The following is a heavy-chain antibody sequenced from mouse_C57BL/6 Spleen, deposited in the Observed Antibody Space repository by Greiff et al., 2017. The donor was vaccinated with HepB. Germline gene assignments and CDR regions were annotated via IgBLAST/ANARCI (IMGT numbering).Heavy chain of an antibody. Sequence: EVQLQQSGPELVKPGASVKISCKASGYTFTDYYMNWVKQSHGKSLEWIGDINPNNGGTSYNQKFKGKATLTVDKSSSTAYMELRSLTSEDSAVYYCARKRTYDSNSNAMDYWGQGTSVTVSS. J-gene: IGHJ4*01. D-gene: IGHD2-5*01. CDR2: INPNNGGT. CDR1: GYTFTDYY. V-gene: IGHV1-26*01. CDR3: ARKRTYDSNSNAMDY.